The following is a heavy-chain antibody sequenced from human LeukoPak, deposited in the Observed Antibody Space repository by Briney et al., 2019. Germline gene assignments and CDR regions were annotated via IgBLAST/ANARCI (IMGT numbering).Heavy chain of an antibody. CDR2: TFYSGTT. CDR3: ARGGWNKFDY. V-gene: IGHV4-59*01. J-gene: IGHJ4*02. CDR1: GGSISSYY. Sequence: PSETLSLTCTVSGGSISSYYWSWIRQPPGKGLEWIGYTFYSGTTNYNPSLKSRVTISVDTSKNQFSLKLNSVTAADTAVYYCARGGWNKFDYWGQGTLVTVSS. D-gene: IGHD3-22*01.